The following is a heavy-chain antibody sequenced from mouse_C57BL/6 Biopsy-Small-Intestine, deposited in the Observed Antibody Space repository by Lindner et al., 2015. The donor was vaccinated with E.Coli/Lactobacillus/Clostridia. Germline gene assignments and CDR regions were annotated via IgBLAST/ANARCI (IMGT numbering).Heavy chain of an antibody. Sequence: LQESGAELVRPGTSVKMSCKASGYTFTNYWIGWAKQRPGHGLEWIGDIYPGGGYTNYNEKFKGKATLTADKSSSTAYMQFSSLTSEDSAIYYCARDGYYGAMDYWGQGTSVTVSS. V-gene: IGHV1-63*01. D-gene: IGHD2-3*01. J-gene: IGHJ4*01. CDR1: GYTFTNYW. CDR3: ARDGYYGAMDY. CDR2: IYPGGGYT.